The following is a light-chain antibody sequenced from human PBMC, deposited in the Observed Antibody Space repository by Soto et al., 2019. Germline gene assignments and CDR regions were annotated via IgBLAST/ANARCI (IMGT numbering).Light chain of an antibody. CDR3: SSYTSNSTYV. CDR2: EVS. Sequence: QSALTQPASVSGSPGQSITISCTGTSSDVGGYNYVSWYQQQPGKAPKSMIYEVSHRPSGISDRFSGSKSGNTASLTISGLQAEDEADYYCSSYTSNSTYVFGTGTKVTVL. J-gene: IGLJ1*01. CDR1: SSDVGGYNY. V-gene: IGLV2-14*01.